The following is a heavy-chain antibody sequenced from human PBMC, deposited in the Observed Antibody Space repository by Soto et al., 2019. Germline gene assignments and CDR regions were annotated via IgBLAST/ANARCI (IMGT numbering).Heavy chain of an antibody. D-gene: IGHD1-26*01. CDR1: GGSISSGYY. CDR3: VTVNLVGAAYYFDY. V-gene: IGHV4-30-4*08. J-gene: IGHJ4*02. Sequence: SETLSLTCSVSGGSISSGYYWTWIRQHPGKGLEWIGYIYYSGTTYSHPSLNSRVSISVDTSENQFSLRLTSVTAADTAVYYCVTVNLVGAAYYFDYWGPGTLVTVSS. CDR2: IYYSGTT.